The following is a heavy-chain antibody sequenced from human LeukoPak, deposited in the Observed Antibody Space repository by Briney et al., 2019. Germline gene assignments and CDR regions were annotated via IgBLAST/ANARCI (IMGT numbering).Heavy chain of an antibody. V-gene: IGHV4-34*01. CDR2: INHSGST. CDR3: ARGSGWYFRWFDP. J-gene: IGHJ5*02. D-gene: IGHD6-19*01. Sequence: SETLSLTCAVYGGPFSGYYWSWIRQPPGKGLEWIGEINHSGSTNYNPSLKSRVTISVDTSKNQFSLKLSSVTAADTAVYYCARGSGWYFRWFDPWGQGTLVTVSS. CDR1: GGPFSGYY.